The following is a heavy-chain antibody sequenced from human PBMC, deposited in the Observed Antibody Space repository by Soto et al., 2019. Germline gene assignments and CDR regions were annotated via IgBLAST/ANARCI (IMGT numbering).Heavy chain of an antibody. V-gene: IGHV3-74*01. J-gene: IGHJ6*03. D-gene: IGHD3-3*01. CDR1: GFTFSSYW. Sequence: GGSLRLSCAASGFTFSSYWMHWVRQAPGKGLVWVSRIRSDGSSTSYADSVRGRFTISRDNAKNTLYLQMNSLRSEDTAVYYCARGPLTILGVVTYYNVDVWGKGTTVTVSS. CDR2: IRSDGSST. CDR3: ARGPLTILGVVTYYNVDV.